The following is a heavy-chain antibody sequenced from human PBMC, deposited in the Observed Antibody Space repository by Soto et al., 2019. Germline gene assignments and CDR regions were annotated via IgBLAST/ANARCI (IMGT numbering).Heavy chain of an antibody. J-gene: IGHJ4*02. V-gene: IGHV3-74*01. Sequence: DVQLVESGGGLVQPGGSLRLSCAASGFTFSSYWMHWVRQAPGKGLVWVSRINSDGSTTNYADSVKGRFTISRDNAKNALSLQMNSLRAEDTAVYYCTRANSGGWFDYWGQGTPVTVSS. CDR2: INSDGSTT. CDR1: GFTFSSYW. D-gene: IGHD1-26*01. CDR3: TRANSGGWFDY.